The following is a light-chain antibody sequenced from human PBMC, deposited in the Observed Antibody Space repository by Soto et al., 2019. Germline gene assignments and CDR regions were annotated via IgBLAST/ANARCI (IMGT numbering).Light chain of an antibody. J-gene: IGKJ4*01. V-gene: IGKV3-20*01. Sequence: EIVLTQSPGTLSLSPGERATLSCRASQSVTSSYLAWYQQKPGQAPRLIIYGASSRATVIPDRFSGSGSGTDFTLTISRLEPEDFAVYYGQQYGSSPLTFGGGTKVEIK. CDR3: QQYGSSPLT. CDR2: GAS. CDR1: QSVTSSY.